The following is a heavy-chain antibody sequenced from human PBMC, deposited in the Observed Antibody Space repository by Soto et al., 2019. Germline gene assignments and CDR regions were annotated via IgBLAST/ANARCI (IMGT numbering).Heavy chain of an antibody. CDR1: GYTFTSYG. V-gene: IGHV1-18*01. D-gene: IGHD2-2*01. J-gene: IGHJ6*03. Sequence: QVPLVQSGAEVKKPGASVKVSCKASGYTFTSYGISWVRQAPGQGLEWMGWISAYNGNTNYAQKLQGRVTMTTDTPTSTAYMELRSLRSDDTAVYYCARRDVVPAAMPQLSYYYYYYMDVWGKGTTVTVSS. CDR2: ISAYNGNT. CDR3: ARRDVVPAAMPQLSYYYYYYMDV.